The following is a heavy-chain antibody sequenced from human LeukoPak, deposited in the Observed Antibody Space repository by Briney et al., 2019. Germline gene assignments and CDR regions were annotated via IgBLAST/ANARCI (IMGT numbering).Heavy chain of an antibody. Sequence: SETLSLTCSVSGGSINNYYWSWIRQPPGKGLEWVAYIYYSGSTNYNPSLKSRVTISVDTSKNQFSLMLSSVTAADTAVYYCARHNARLRGWIGEVDFWGQGALVTVSS. CDR3: ARHNARLRGWIGEVDF. D-gene: IGHD3-10*01. CDR1: GGSINNYY. V-gene: IGHV4-59*08. CDR2: IYYSGST. J-gene: IGHJ4*02.